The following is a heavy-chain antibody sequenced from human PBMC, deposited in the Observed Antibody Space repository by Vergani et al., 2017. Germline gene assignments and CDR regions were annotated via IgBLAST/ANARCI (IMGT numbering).Heavy chain of an antibody. J-gene: IGHJ4*02. CDR2: IYYSGST. D-gene: IGHD6-19*01. CDR1: GGSISSYY. V-gene: IGHV4-59*01. Sequence: QVQLQESGPGLVKPSETLSLTCTVSGGSISSYYWSWIRQPPGKGLEWIGYIYYSGSTNYNPSLKSRVTISVDTSKNQFSLKLSSVTAADTAVYYCAREAAVAGRHFDYWGQGTLVTVSS. CDR3: AREAAVAGRHFDY.